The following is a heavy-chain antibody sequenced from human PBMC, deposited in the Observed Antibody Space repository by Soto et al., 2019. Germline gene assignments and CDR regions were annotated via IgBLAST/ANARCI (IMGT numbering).Heavy chain of an antibody. Sequence: WGSLRLSCAASGFTFSSSEMNWVRQAPGKGLEWIGSIYHGGSTYYNPSLNSRVTLSIDMTNNHVSLILNSVTAADTAVYYCARVGHWVPYYYDSSPYTFENWSDPWGQGPLVTVSS. CDR1: GFTFSSSE. CDR3: ARVGHWVPYYYDSSPYTFENWSDP. V-gene: IGHV4-38-2*01. D-gene: IGHD3-22*01. CDR2: IYHGGST. J-gene: IGHJ5*02.